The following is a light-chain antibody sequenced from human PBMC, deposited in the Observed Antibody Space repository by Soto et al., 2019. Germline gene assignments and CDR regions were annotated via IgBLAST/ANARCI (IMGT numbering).Light chain of an antibody. Sequence: EIVLTQSPGTLSLSPGERATLSCRASQSVSNNYLAWYQQKPGQAPRLLTYGASSRATGIPDRFSGSGSGTDFTLTIRRLEPEDFAAYYCQQYGSSGTFGQGTKVDI. J-gene: IGKJ1*01. V-gene: IGKV3-20*01. CDR1: QSVSNNY. CDR3: QQYGSSGT. CDR2: GAS.